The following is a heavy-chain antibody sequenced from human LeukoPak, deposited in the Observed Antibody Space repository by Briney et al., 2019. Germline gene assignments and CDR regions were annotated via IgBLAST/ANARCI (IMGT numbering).Heavy chain of an antibody. CDR1: GGSIRSSSYY. V-gene: IGHV4-39*01. Sequence: SETLSLTCTVSGGSIRSSSYYWGWIRQPPGKGLEWIGSIYYSGSTYYNPSLKSRVTISVDTSKNQFSLKLSSVTAADTAVYYCARRNYDFWSGYWVNWGQGTLVTVSS. CDR3: ARRNYDFWSGYWVN. D-gene: IGHD3-3*01. J-gene: IGHJ4*02. CDR2: IYYSGST.